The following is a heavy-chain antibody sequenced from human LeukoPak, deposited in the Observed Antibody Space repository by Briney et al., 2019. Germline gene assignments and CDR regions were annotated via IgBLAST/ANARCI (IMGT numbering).Heavy chain of an antibody. V-gene: IGHV3-23*01. J-gene: IGHJ4*02. CDR3: AKDITVPNWGVFDY. CDR2: ISGSGGTT. D-gene: IGHD7-27*01. Sequence: GGSLRLSCAASGFTFRSYAMSWVRQAPGKGRYWVSSISGSGGTTFYADSVKGRFTISRDNSKNTLYPQMNSLRAEDTAVYYCAKDITVPNWGVFDYWGQGILVTVSS. CDR1: GFTFRSYA.